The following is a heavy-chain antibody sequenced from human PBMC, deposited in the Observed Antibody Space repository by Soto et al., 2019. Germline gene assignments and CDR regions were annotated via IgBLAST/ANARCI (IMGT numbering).Heavy chain of an antibody. V-gene: IGHV4-59*12. Sequence: SETLSLTCTVSGGSISSYYWSWIRQPPGKGLEWIGYIYYSGSTNYNPSLKSRVTISVDTSKNQFSLKLSSVTAADTAVYYCARVYGSSLYYYYYGMDVGGQGTTVTVS. D-gene: IGHD3-10*01. J-gene: IGHJ6*02. CDR3: ARVYGSSLYYYYYGMDV. CDR1: GGSISSYY. CDR2: IYYSGST.